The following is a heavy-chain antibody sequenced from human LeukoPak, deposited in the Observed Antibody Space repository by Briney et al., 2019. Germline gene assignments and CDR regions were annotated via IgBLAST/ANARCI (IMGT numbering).Heavy chain of an antibody. CDR2: INHSGST. Sequence: SETLSLTCAVYGGSFSGYYWSWIRQPPGKGLEWIGEINHSGSTNYNPSLQSRVTMSVDTSKYQFSLELSSVTAADTAVYYCARGSSSSWYSFDFWGQGTVVTVSS. J-gene: IGHJ3*01. V-gene: IGHV4-34*01. CDR1: GGSFSGYY. CDR3: ARGSSSSWYSFDF. D-gene: IGHD6-13*01.